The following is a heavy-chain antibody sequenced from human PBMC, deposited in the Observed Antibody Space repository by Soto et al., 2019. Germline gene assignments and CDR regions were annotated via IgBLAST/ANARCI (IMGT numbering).Heavy chain of an antibody. V-gene: IGHV3-30*18. CDR3: AKDGAVDCSSTSCYHYYYYYGMDV. D-gene: IGHD2-2*01. CDR2: ISYDGSNK. Sequence: QVQLVESGGGVVQPGRSLRLSCAASGFTFSSYGMHWVRQAPGKGLEWVAVISYDGSNKYYADSVKGRFTISRDNSKNKVYLQMNSLRAEDTAVYYCAKDGAVDCSSTSCYHYYYYYGMDVWGQGTTVTVSS. CDR1: GFTFSSYG. J-gene: IGHJ6*02.